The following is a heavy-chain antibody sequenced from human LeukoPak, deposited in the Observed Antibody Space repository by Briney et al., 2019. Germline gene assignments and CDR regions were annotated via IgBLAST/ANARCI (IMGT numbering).Heavy chain of an antibody. Sequence: SETLSLTCTVSGGSISSGDYYWSWIRQPPGKGLEWIGYIYYSGSTYYNPSLKSRVTISVDTSKNQFPLKLSSVTAADTAVYYCARDPLYGSGEDAFDIWGQGTTVTVSS. J-gene: IGHJ3*02. CDR3: ARDPLYGSGEDAFDI. CDR1: GGSISSGDYY. V-gene: IGHV4-30-4*01. D-gene: IGHD3-10*01. CDR2: IYYSGST.